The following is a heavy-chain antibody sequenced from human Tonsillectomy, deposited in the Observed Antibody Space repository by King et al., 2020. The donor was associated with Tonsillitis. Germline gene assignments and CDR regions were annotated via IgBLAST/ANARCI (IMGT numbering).Heavy chain of an antibody. Sequence: VQLVESGVEVKKPGASVKLSCKTSGYTFTSYGISWVRQAPGQGLEWMGWISAYSGNTNYAQKVQGRVTMTTDTSTSTAYMELRSLRSDDTAVYYCARGLERSTYYDFWSGPPGYMDVWGKGTTVTVSS. V-gene: IGHV1-18*04. CDR3: ARGLERSTYYDFWSGPPGYMDV. CDR1: GYTFTSYG. J-gene: IGHJ6*03. CDR2: ISAYSGNT. D-gene: IGHD3-3*01.